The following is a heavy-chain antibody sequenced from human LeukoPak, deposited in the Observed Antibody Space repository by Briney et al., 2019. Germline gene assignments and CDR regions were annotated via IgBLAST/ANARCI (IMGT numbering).Heavy chain of an antibody. Sequence: GGSLRLSCAASGFTVSSNYMSWVRQAPGKGLEWVSVIYSGGSTYYADSVKGRFTISRDNSKNTLYLQMNSLRAEDTAVYYCARERGYYDSSGYYYAEYFQHWGQGTLVTVSS. CDR3: ARERGYYDSSGYYYAEYFQH. V-gene: IGHV3-53*01. CDR2: IYSGGST. CDR1: GFTVSSNY. J-gene: IGHJ1*01. D-gene: IGHD3-22*01.